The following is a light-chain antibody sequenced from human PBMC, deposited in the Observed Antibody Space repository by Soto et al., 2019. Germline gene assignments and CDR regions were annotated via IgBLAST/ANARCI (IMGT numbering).Light chain of an antibody. CDR1: SSDVGDYDF. CDR3: CSHPFTSTHVV. CDR2: DVY. Sequence: QSALTQPASVSGSPGQSITISCTGTSSDVGDYDFVSWYQQYPGKAPTLIIYDVYNQPSGVSLRFSGSKSGNTASLTIFGLQAEDAADYYCCSHPFTSTHVVCGAGTKLTVL. J-gene: IGLJ2*01. V-gene: IGLV2-14*01.